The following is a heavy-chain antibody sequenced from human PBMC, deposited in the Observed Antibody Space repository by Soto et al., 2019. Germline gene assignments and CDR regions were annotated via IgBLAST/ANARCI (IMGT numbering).Heavy chain of an antibody. Sequence: GASGKVSCEDSGGTFSSYAISWVRQAPGQGLEWMGGIIPIFGTANYAQKFQGRVTITADESTSTAYMELSSLRSEDTAVYYCAIRITLNHYYYYRNDVWSQGTTVTVSS. CDR2: IIPIFGTA. CDR3: AIRITLNHYYYYRNDV. D-gene: IGHD3-16*01. V-gene: IGHV1-69*13. CDR1: GGTFSSYA. J-gene: IGHJ6*02.